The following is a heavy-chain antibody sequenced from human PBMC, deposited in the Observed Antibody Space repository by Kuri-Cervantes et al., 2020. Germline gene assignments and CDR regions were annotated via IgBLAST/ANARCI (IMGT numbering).Heavy chain of an antibody. V-gene: IGHV3-30*18. CDR1: GFTFSSSD. J-gene: IGHJ3*02. CDR2: TSYDGSNK. CDR3: AKVSYCSGGSCSDDAFDI. D-gene: IGHD2-15*01. Sequence: GGSLRLSCAASGFTFSSSDIHWVRQAPGKGLEWVAVTSYDGSNKYYADSVKGRFTISRDNSKNTLYLQMNSLRAEDTAVYYCAKVSYCSGGSCSDDAFDIWGQGTMVTVSS.